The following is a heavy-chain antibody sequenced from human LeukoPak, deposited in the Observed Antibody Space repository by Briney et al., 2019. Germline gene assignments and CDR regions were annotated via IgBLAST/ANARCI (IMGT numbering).Heavy chain of an antibody. CDR1: GFTFSSYS. CDR3: ARVRSAGQYGMDV. CDR2: ISSGSNYI. J-gene: IGHJ6*02. Sequence: GGSLRLSCAASGFTFSSYSMNWVRQAPGKGPEWVSSISSGSNYIYYRDSVKGRFTVSRDNARNSLYLQMNGLRVEDTAIYYCARVRSAGQYGMDVWGQGTTVTVS. V-gene: IGHV3-21*01. D-gene: IGHD2-15*01.